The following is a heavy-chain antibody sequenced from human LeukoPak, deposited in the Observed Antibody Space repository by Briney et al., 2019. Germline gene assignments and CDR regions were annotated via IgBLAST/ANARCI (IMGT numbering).Heavy chain of an antibody. CDR2: IYYSGST. Sequence: SETLSLTCTVSGGSISSSSYYWGWIRQPPGKGLEWIGSIYYSGSTYYNPSLKSRVTISVDTSKNQFSPKLSSVTAADTAVYYCARSIAAPRLQLDFDYWGQGTLVSVSS. CDR3: ARSIAAPRLQLDFDY. V-gene: IGHV4-39*01. J-gene: IGHJ4*02. D-gene: IGHD6-13*01. CDR1: GGSISSSSYY.